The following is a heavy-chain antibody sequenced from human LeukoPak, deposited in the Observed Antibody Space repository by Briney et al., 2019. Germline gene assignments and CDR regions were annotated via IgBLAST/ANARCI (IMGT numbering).Heavy chain of an antibody. CDR1: GFIFRNHW. V-gene: IGHV3-7*01. J-gene: IGHJ5*02. CDR3: ATHSNYNSDL. Sequence: GGTLRLSCAASGFIFRNHWMSWVRQGPGKGREWVANIKQEGSEKYYLASVKGRFNISRANAKNSLYIQMNKLSAQDTAVYYCATHSNYNSDLWGQGTLVTVSS. CDR2: IKQEGSEK. D-gene: IGHD4-11*01.